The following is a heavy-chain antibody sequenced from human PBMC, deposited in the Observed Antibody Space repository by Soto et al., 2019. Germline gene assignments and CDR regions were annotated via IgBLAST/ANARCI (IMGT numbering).Heavy chain of an antibody. V-gene: IGHV5-51*01. D-gene: IGHD3-3*01. CDR2: IYPGDSDT. J-gene: IGHJ4*02. CDR1: VYSFTSYW. CDR3: GKSNYDFWSGFSH. Sequence: GESLKISCKGSVYSFTSYWIGWVRQMPGKGLEWMGIIYPGDSDTRYSPSFQGQVTISADKSISTAYLQWSSLRAEDTAVYYCGKSNYDFWSGFSHWGQGTLVTVSS.